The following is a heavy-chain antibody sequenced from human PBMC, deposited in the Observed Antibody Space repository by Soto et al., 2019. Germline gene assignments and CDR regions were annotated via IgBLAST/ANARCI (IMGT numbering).Heavy chain of an antibody. CDR1: GFTFSSND. J-gene: IGHJ4*02. Sequence: EVQLLESGGGLIQPGGSLRLSCAASGFTFSSNDMSWVRQAPGKGLEWASSISASGRSLFYADAVKGRFTISRDNSKNTLYLQRSSLRAEETAVYYCAKGTSKLDYWGQGTLVTVSS. CDR3: AKGTSKLDY. CDR2: ISASGRSL. V-gene: IGHV3-23*01. D-gene: IGHD2-2*01.